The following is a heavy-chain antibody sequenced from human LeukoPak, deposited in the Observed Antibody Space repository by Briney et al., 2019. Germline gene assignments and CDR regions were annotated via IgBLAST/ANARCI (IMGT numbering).Heavy chain of an antibody. CDR2: ISAYNGNT. J-gene: IGHJ5*02. D-gene: IGHD1-14*01. V-gene: IGHV1-18*01. Sequence: ASVKVSCKASGYTFTSYGSSGVRQAPGQGREWMGWISAYNGNTNYAQKLQGRVTMTTDPSMSTAYMELRRLRSDDTAVYYCARERTEGFDPWGQGTLVTVSS. CDR1: GYTFTSYG. CDR3: ARERTEGFDP.